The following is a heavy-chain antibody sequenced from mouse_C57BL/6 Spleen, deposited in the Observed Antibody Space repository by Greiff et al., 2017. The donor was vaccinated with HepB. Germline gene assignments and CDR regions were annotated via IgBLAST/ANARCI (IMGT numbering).Heavy chain of an antibody. D-gene: IGHD1-1*01. CDR1: GYTFTDYY. Sequence: EVQLQQSGPELVKPGASVKISCKASGYTFTDYYMNWVKQSHGKSLEWIGDINPNNGGTSYNQKFKGKATLTVDKSSSTAYMELRSLTSEDSAVYYCASRHYGSMRYAMDYWGQGTSVTVSS. CDR3: ASRHYGSMRYAMDY. V-gene: IGHV1-26*01. J-gene: IGHJ4*01. CDR2: INPNNGGT.